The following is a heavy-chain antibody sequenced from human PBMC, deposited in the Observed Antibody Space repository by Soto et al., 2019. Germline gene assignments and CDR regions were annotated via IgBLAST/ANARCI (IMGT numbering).Heavy chain of an antibody. CDR2: IYYSGST. V-gene: IGHV4-61*08. D-gene: IGHD3-16*01. J-gene: IGHJ5*02. CDR3: ATYGGTECHTFWFDL. Sequence: PSETLSLTCTVSGGSISSGGYSWSWIRQHPGKGLEWIGYIYYSGSTNYNPSLQSVATISSARSTNQVPLALTSATAADTAIYYCATYGGTECHTFWFDLGGRGARVTVSS. CDR1: GGSISSGGYS.